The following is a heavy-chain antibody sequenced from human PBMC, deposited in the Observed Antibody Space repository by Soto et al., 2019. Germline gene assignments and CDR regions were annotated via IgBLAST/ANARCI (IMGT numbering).Heavy chain of an antibody. J-gene: IGHJ4*02. Sequence: ASVKVSCKASGYTFTTYYMHWVRQAPGQGLEWMGIINPSGGSTNYAQKFQGRVTMTSDTSTSTVYMELSSLSSEDTAVYSCARDRSPYGSGSFYLYYWGQGTLVTVSS. D-gene: IGHD3-10*01. CDR1: GYTFTTYY. V-gene: IGHV1-46*01. CDR2: INPSGGST. CDR3: ARDRSPYGSGSFYLYY.